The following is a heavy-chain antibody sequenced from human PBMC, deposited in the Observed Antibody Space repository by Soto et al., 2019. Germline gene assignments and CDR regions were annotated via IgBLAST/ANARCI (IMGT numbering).Heavy chain of an antibody. D-gene: IGHD1-1*01. V-gene: IGHV4-59*01. Sequence: SEALSLLCSVFADSLIRDHWSWCRQPPGKGLEWIGYIYYNGDTDYSPSLKSRVTISVDTSKNQFSLNLYPVTAADTAVYYCARCNGYKLARSGYYYPMAVWGQAPTVT. CDR2: IYYNGDT. CDR3: ARCNGYKLARSGYYYPMAV. J-gene: IGHJ6*02. CDR1: ADSLIRDH.